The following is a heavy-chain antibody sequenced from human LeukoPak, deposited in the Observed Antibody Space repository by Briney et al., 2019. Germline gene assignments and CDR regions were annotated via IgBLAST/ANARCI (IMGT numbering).Heavy chain of an antibody. D-gene: IGHD3-22*01. CDR1: GGTFSSYA. CDR3: ARLLAMVNYDSSYFDY. J-gene: IGHJ4*02. CDR2: IIPILGIA. V-gene: IGHV1-69*04. Sequence: ASVTLSCKASGGTFSSYAISWVRQAPGQGLEWMGRIIPILGIANYAQKFQGRVTITADKSTSTAYMELSSLRSEDTAVYYCARLLAMVNYDSSYFDYWGQGTLGTASS.